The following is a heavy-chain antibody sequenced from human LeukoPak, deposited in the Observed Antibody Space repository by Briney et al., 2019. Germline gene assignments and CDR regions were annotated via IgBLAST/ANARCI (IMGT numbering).Heavy chain of an antibody. CDR3: AAYSRSNWFDP. J-gene: IGHJ5*02. Sequence: SETLSLTCTVSGGSISSYYWSWIRLPPGKGLEWIGYIYYTGATYYNPSLKSRVTISVDTSKNQFSLKLSSVTAADTAVYYCAAYSRSNWFDPWGQGTLVTVSS. V-gene: IGHV4-59*01. CDR1: GGSISSYY. D-gene: IGHD4-11*01. CDR2: IYYTGAT.